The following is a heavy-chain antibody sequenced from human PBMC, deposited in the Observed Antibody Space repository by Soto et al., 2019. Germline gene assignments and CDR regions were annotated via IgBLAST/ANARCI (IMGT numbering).Heavy chain of an antibody. J-gene: IGHJ5*02. CDR3: ARERIVVVPAAIRWFDP. V-gene: IGHV4-59*01. CDR2: IYYSGST. D-gene: IGHD2-2*01. Sequence: SETLSLTCTVSGGSISSYYWSWIRQPPGKGLEWIGYIYYSGSTNYNPSLKSRVTISVDTSKNQFSLKLSSVTAADTAVYYCARERIVVVPAAIRWFDPWGQGTLVTVSS. CDR1: GGSISSYY.